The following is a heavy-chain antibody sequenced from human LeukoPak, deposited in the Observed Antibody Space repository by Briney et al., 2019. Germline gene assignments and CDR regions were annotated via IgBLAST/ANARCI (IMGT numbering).Heavy chain of an antibody. J-gene: IGHJ4*02. Sequence: GGSLRLSCAASGFTFSDYYMSWIRQAPGKGLEWVSYISSSGSTIYYADSVKGRFTISRDNSKNTLYLQMNSLRAEDTAVYYCARDRGYYYDSSGLWGQGTLVTVSS. CDR1: GFTFSDYY. D-gene: IGHD3-22*01. CDR3: ARDRGYYYDSSGL. V-gene: IGHV3-11*04. CDR2: ISSSGSTI.